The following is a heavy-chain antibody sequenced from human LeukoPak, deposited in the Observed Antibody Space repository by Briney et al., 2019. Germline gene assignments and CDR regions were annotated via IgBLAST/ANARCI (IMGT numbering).Heavy chain of an antibody. CDR1: GSTFTSYG. V-gene: IGHV1-18*01. CDR2: ISVYNGNT. J-gene: IGHJ6*03. Sequence: ASVKLCCTASGSTFTSYGITWVRQAPGQGHEWMGWISVYNGNTNYAQKVQGRVTMATDTSTTTAYMELRSMRSDDTAVYYCARGPIIDIAIIPAADEYYYMDVWGKGTTVTVSS. CDR3: ARGPIIDIAIIPAADEYYYMDV. D-gene: IGHD2-2*01.